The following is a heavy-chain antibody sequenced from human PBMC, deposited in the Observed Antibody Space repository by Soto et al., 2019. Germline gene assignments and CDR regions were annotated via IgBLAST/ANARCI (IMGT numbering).Heavy chain of an antibody. CDR1: GYTFTSYG. V-gene: IGHV1-18*01. Sequence: ASVKVSCKASGYTFTSYGISWVRQAPGQGLEWMGWISAYNGNTNYAQKLQGRVTMTTDTSTSTAYMELRSLRSDDTAVYYCAREALDLKNDYGDYVPPFSHWFDPWGQGTLVTVSS. J-gene: IGHJ5*02. CDR2: ISAYNGNT. D-gene: IGHD4-17*01. CDR3: AREALDLKNDYGDYVPPFSHWFDP.